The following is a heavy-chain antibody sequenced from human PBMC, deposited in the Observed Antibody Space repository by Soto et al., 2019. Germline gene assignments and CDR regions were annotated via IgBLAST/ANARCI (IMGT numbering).Heavy chain of an antibody. CDR2: IYSKAGTI. D-gene: IGHD5-12*01. CDR1: GYTFNDFG. Sequence: QVQLVQYGAEVQKPGASVKVSCKTSGYTFNDFGITWVRQAPGLGLEWLGWIYSKAGTINFAPKFLGRVSSPPDTSTGTAYMELTSLTFGDSAVYFCARDIGFDIAYWGQGTLVTVS. V-gene: IGHV1-18*01. CDR3: ARDIGFDIAY. J-gene: IGHJ4*02.